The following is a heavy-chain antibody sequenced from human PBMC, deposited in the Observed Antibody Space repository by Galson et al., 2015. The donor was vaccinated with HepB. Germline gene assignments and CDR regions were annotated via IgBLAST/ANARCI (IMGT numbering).Heavy chain of an antibody. Sequence: SLRLSCAASGFTFSSYGMHWVRQAPGKGLEWVAVIWYDGSNKYYADSMKGRFTISRDNSKNTLYLQMNSLRAEDTAVYYCATSRGYSSLHWYFDLWGRGTLVTVSS. J-gene: IGHJ2*01. V-gene: IGHV3-33*01. D-gene: IGHD6-13*01. CDR2: IWYDGSNK. CDR3: ATSRGYSSLHWYFDL. CDR1: GFTFSSYG.